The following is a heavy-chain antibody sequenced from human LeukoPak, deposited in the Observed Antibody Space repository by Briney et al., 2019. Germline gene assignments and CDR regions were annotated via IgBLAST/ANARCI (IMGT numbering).Heavy chain of an antibody. CDR1: GFTVSSHS. J-gene: IGHJ4*02. Sequence: GGSLRLSCAASGFTVSSHSMNWVRQAPGKGLEWVSHISSSSSIIYYADSVKGRFTISRDNAKNSLYLQMNNLRAEDTAVYYCARTNYYFDHWGQGSLVTVSS. CDR2: ISSSSSII. V-gene: IGHV3-48*04. CDR3: ARTNYYFDH. D-gene: IGHD5-24*01.